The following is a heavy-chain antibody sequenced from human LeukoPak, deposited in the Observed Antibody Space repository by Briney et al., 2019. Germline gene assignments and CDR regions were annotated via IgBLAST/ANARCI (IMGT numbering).Heavy chain of an antibody. Sequence: SETLSLTCAVYGGSFSGYYWSWIRQPPGKGLEWIGEINHSGSTNCNPSLKSRVTISLDMSKNQFSLKLSSVTAADTAVYYCVREGPIRFLEQIDYWGQGTLVTVSS. CDR1: GGSFSGYY. V-gene: IGHV4-34*01. D-gene: IGHD3-3*01. CDR2: INHSGST. CDR3: VREGPIRFLEQIDY. J-gene: IGHJ4*02.